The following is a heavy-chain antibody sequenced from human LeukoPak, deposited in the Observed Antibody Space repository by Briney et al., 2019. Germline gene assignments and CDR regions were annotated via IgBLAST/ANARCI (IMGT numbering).Heavy chain of an antibody. V-gene: IGHV3-21*01. CDR1: GFSFSSYG. CDR2: LSGSGHYT. CDR3: AREIVVVVAAPGRWFDP. J-gene: IGHJ5*02. Sequence: TGGTLRLSCAASGFSFSSYGMSWVRQAPGKGLEWVSALSGSGHYTFYADSVKGRFTISRDNAKNSLCLEMNSLRAEDTAVYYCAREIVVVVAAPGRWFDPWGQGTLVTVSS. D-gene: IGHD2-15*01.